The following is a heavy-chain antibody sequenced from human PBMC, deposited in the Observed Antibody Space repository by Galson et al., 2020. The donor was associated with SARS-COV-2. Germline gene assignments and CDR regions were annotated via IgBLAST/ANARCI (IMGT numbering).Heavy chain of an antibody. CDR1: GGSISNADYS. D-gene: IGHD3-3*01. CDR2: IYYSGST. V-gene: IGHV4-31*03. Sequence: SETLSLTCTVSGGSISNADYSWNWIRQHPVKGLEWIGNIYYSGSTYYNPSLKSRLLISADMSKNQFSLKLTSVTAADTAVYYCARRYREGVVIMSNHYSHMDVWGDGTTVNVYS. CDR3: ARRYREGVVIMSNHYSHMDV. J-gene: IGHJ6*03.